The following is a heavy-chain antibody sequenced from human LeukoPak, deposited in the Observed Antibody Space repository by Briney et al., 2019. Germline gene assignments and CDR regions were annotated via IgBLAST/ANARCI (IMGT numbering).Heavy chain of an antibody. CDR2: ICATGGIT. CDR1: GFTFINYA. CDR3: AKGGATSWYTRLDY. Sequence: GGSLRLSCAASGFTFINYAMSWARQAPGKGLEWVSVICATGGITYYAAPVKGRFTISRDNSKNTLYLQMNSLRADDTAVYYCAKGGATSWYTRLDYWGQGTLVTVSS. V-gene: IGHV3-23*01. J-gene: IGHJ4*02. D-gene: IGHD2-2*02.